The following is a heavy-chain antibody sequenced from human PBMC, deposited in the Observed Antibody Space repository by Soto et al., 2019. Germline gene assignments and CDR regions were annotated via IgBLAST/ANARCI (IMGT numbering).Heavy chain of an antibody. Sequence: ASVKVSCKVSGYTLTELSMHWVRQAPGKGLEWMGGFDPEDGETIYAQKFQGRVTMTEDTSTDTAYMELSSLRSEDTAVYYCATGYPNGKYYYYYYGMDVWGQGTTVTVSS. D-gene: IGHD1-1*01. CDR3: ATGYPNGKYYYYYYGMDV. V-gene: IGHV1-24*01. CDR2: FDPEDGET. J-gene: IGHJ6*02. CDR1: GYTLTELS.